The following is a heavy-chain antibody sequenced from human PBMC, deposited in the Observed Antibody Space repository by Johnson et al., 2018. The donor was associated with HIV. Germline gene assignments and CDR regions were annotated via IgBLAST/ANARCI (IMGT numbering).Heavy chain of an antibody. CDR2: IYSGGSK. V-gene: IGHV3-66*02. J-gene: IGHJ3*02. D-gene: IGHD6-13*01. CDR1: GFTVSSNY. Sequence: VQLVESGGGLVQPGGSLRLSCAASGFTVSSNYMSWVRQAPGKGLEWVSVIYSGGSKDYADSVKGRFTISRDNSKNTLYLEMNSLRAEDTAVDYCAKDLGGAHSSPRAFDIWGQGTMVTVSS. CDR3: AKDLGGAHSSPRAFDI.